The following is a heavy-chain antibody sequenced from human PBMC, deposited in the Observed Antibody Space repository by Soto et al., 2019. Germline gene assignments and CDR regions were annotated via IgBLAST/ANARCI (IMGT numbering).Heavy chain of an antibody. D-gene: IGHD3-22*01. CDR2: ISYDGSNK. CDR3: AREVPDSSGLFDY. J-gene: IGHJ4*02. Sequence: GGSLRLSCAASGFTFSSYAMHWVRQAPGKGLEWVAVISYDGSNKYYADSVKGRFTISRDNSKNTLYLQINSLRAEDTAVYYCAREVPDSSGLFDYWGQGTLVTVSS. CDR1: GFTFSSYA. V-gene: IGHV3-30-3*01.